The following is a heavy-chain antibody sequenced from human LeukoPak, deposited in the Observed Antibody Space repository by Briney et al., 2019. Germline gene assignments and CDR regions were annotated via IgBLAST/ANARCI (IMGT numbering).Heavy chain of an antibody. CDR3: AKDEYYDILTGYYTLDY. J-gene: IGHJ4*02. V-gene: IGHV3-30*02. D-gene: IGHD3-9*01. CDR2: IRYDGSNK. CDR1: GFTFSSYG. Sequence: GGSLRLSCAASGFTFSSYGMHWVRQAPGKGLEWVAFIRYDGSNKYYADSVKGRFTISRDNSKNTLYLQMNSLRAEDTAVYYCAKDEYYDILTGYYTLDYWGQGTLVTVSS.